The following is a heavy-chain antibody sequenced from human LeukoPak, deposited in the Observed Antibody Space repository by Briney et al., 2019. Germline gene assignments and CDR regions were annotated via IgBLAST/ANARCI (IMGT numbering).Heavy chain of an antibody. CDR1: GFTFSSYA. CDR2: ISGSGGST. Sequence: PGGSLRLSCAASGFTFSSYAMSWVRQAPGKGLEWVSAISGSGGSTYYAGSVKGRFTISRDNSKNTLYLQMNSLRAEDTAVYYCAKVQYLQWGVFNIWGQGTMVTVSS. CDR3: AKVQYLQWGVFNI. J-gene: IGHJ3*02. V-gene: IGHV3-23*01. D-gene: IGHD4-11*01.